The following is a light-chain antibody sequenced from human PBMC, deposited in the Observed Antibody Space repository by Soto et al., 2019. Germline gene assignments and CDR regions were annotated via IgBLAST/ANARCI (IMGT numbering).Light chain of an antibody. J-gene: IGKJ1*01. Sequence: DIVMTQSPLSLPVTPGEPASISCRSSQSLLNSNGYNYLDWYLQKPGQSPQLLIYLGSNRASGVPDRFSGSGSGTDFTLKISRVEAQDVGVYHCMQALNAHPTFGQGTKLDI. CDR2: LGS. V-gene: IGKV2-28*01. CDR1: QSLLNSNGYNY. CDR3: MQALNAHPT.